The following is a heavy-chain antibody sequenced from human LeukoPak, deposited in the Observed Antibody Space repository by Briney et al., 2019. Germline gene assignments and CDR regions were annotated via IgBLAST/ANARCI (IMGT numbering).Heavy chain of an antibody. J-gene: IGHJ6*02. CDR1: GFTFSSYE. D-gene: IGHD3-10*01. CDR3: ARASMVRGVFNVDYYYGMDV. CDR2: ISGSYSTI. Sequence: QSGGSLRLSCAASGFTFSSYEMNWVRQAPGKGLEWVSYISGSYSTIYYGDSVKGRFTISRDNAKNSLYLQMNSLRAEVTAVYYCARASMVRGVFNVDYYYGMDVWGQGTTVTVSS. V-gene: IGHV3-48*03.